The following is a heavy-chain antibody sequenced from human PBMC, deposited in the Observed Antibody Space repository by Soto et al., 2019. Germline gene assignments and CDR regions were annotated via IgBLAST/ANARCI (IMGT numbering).Heavy chain of an antibody. CDR1: GFTFSNNA. D-gene: IGHD2-2*01. CDR2: ISYDGSNK. Sequence: QVQLVESGGGVVQPGRSLRLSCAASGFTFSNNAMDWVRQAPGKGLEWVAVISYDGSNKYIAVSVKGRFTISRDNSKNTLFLQMNSLRAADTAVYYCARGTTTAAFSAMDVWGQGTTVTVSS. J-gene: IGHJ6*02. V-gene: IGHV3-30-3*01. CDR3: ARGTTTAAFSAMDV.